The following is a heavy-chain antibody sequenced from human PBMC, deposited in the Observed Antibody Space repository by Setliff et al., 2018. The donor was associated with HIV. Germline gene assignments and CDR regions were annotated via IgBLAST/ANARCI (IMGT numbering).Heavy chain of an antibody. Sequence: PSETLSLTCSVSDDSINSDNYYWSWIRQPAGKGLEWIGRVYITGRTHYNPSLKSRVTISVDTSKNQFSLNLRSVTAADTAVYYCARDSELGLNYHYGMDVWGQGTTVTVS. CDR3: ARDSELGLNYHYGMDV. CDR1: DDSINSDNYY. CDR2: VYITGRT. D-gene: IGHD1-26*01. V-gene: IGHV4-61*02. J-gene: IGHJ6*02.